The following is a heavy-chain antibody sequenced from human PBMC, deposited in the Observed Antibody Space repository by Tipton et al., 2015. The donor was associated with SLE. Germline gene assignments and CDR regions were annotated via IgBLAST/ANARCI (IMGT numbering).Heavy chain of an antibody. D-gene: IGHD1-20*01. V-gene: IGHV3-21*03. CDR1: GFDFSDYI. CDR3: ARESGNWNLDY. Sequence: SLRLSCATSGFDFSDYIMNWVRQAPGKGLEWVSSISSRSSYVKYADSVKGRFTISRDNAKNSLDLQLSSLRAEDTGVYYCARESGNWNLDYWGQGTLVTASS. CDR2: ISSRSSYV. J-gene: IGHJ4*02.